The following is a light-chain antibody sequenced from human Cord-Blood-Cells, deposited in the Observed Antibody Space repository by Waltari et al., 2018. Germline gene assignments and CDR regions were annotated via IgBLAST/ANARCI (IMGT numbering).Light chain of an antibody. V-gene: IGLV3-1*01. CDR3: QAWDSSTAV. J-gene: IGLJ2*01. CDR1: KLGVKY. Sequence: SYELTQPPSVSVSPGQTASITCSGDKLGVKYACRYQQKPGQSPVLVYYPNRKRPSGLPNQFACSNAGNTANLTSGGTQAIDDADYFSQAWDSSTAVFGGGTKLTVL. CDR2: PNR.